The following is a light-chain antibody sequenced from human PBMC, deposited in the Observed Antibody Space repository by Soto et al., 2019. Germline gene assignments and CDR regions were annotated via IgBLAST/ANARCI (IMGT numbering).Light chain of an antibody. J-gene: IGKJ1*01. V-gene: IGKV1-9*01. Sequence: DVQITESACTLSASVVDTVTCPCRASQGISSYLAWYQQKPGKAPKLLIYAASTLQSGVPSRFSGRGSGTEFTLTISSLQPDDFATYYCQQYNSYWTFGQGTKVDI. CDR2: AAS. CDR1: QGISSY. CDR3: QQYNSYWT.